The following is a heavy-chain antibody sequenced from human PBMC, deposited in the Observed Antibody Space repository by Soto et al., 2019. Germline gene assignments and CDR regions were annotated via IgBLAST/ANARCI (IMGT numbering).Heavy chain of an antibody. J-gene: IGHJ6*03. CDR2: MNPNSGNT. Sequence: ASVKVSCKASGYTFTSYDINWVRQATGQGLEWMGWMNPNSGNTGYAQKFQGRVTMTRNTSISTAYMELSSLRSEDTAVYYCARGLSGYDLVNYYYYYMDVWGKGTTVTVSS. D-gene: IGHD5-12*01. CDR1: GYTFTSYD. V-gene: IGHV1-8*01. CDR3: ARGLSGYDLVNYYYYYMDV.